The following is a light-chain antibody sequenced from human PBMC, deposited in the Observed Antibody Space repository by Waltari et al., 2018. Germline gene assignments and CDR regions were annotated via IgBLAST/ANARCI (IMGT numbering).Light chain of an antibody. CDR3: LAWDDSMSGWV. Sequence: QSVMTQPPSASGTPGQTITFPCSGSSPNIGSNSVYWYQQFPGKPPQLLIYRDDQRPSGVPDRISGSKSGTSASLAISGLRSEDEADYYCLAWDDSMSGWVFGGGTKLTVL. CDR1: SPNIGSNS. V-gene: IGLV1-47*01. CDR2: RDD. J-gene: IGLJ3*02.